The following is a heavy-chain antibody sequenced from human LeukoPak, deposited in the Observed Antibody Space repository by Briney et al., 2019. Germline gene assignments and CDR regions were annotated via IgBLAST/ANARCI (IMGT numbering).Heavy chain of an antibody. CDR3: ASPWSGWQSHGYDAFDI. V-gene: IGHV3-21*01. D-gene: IGHD3-3*01. CDR1: GFTFSSYS. J-gene: IGHJ3*02. Sequence: PGGSLRLSCAAAGFTFSSYSMNWVRQAPGKGLEWVSSISSSSSYIYYADSVKGRFTISRDNAKNSLYLQMSSLRAEDTAVYYCASPWSGWQSHGYDAFDIWGQGTMVTVSS. CDR2: ISSSSSYI.